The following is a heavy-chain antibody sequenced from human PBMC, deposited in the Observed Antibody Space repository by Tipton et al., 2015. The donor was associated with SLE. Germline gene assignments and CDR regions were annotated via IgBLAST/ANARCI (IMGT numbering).Heavy chain of an antibody. CDR3: AREGLSGYEQGFDY. D-gene: IGHD5-12*01. V-gene: IGHV3-30*04. J-gene: IGHJ4*02. CDR2: ISYDGSNK. CDR1: GFTFSIYA. Sequence: SLRLSCAAPGFTFSIYAMHWVRQAPGKGLEWVAVISYDGSNKYYADSVKGRFTISRDISKNTLYLQMNSLRAEDTAVFYCAREGLSGYEQGFDYWGQGTLVTVSS.